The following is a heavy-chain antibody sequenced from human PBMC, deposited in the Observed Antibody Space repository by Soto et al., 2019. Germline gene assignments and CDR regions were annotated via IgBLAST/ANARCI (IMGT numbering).Heavy chain of an antibody. CDR1: GGSISDTHV. CDR2: IFPSGTT. V-gene: IGHV4-4*02. CDR3: ATEDSMNWTHDY. J-gene: IGHJ4*01. D-gene: IGHD1-1*01. Sequence: SETLSLTCVVSGGSISDTHVWSWVRQPPGKGLEWIGEIFPSGTTDYSPSLKSRVTMSLGKSRNQLSLTLNSVTAADTAVYYCATEDSMNWTHDYWGHGILVTVS.